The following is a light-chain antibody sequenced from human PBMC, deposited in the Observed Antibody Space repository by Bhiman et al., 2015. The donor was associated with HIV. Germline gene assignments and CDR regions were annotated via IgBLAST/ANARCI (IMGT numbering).Light chain of an antibody. Sequence: QSALTQPASVSGSPGQSITISCTGTSSDVGTYNLVSWYQHHPGKAPKLMIYEVSKRPSGIPDRFSGSKSGTSATLGITGLQAEDEADYYCQSYDTSLRGPVFGGGTKLTVL. CDR2: EVS. J-gene: IGLJ3*02. CDR1: SSDVGTYNL. V-gene: IGLV2-14*02. CDR3: QSYDTSLRGPV.